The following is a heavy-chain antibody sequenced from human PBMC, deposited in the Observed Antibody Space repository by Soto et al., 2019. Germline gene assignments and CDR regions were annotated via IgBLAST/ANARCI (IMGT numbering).Heavy chain of an antibody. CDR3: ARRGFGPYYDFWSGYYTSPWFDP. CDR1: CGSISSGGYY. V-gene: IGHV4-31*03. CDR2: IYYSGST. Sequence: SETLSLTCTVSCGSISSGGYYWSWIRQHPGKGLEWIGYIYYSGSTYYNPSLKSRVTISVDTSKNQFSLKLSSVTAADTAVYYCARRGFGPYYDFWSGYYTSPWFDPWGQGTVVTVSS. D-gene: IGHD3-3*01. J-gene: IGHJ5*02.